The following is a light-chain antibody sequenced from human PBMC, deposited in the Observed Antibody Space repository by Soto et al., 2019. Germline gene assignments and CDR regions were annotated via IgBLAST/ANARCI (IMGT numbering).Light chain of an antibody. V-gene: IGKV3-15*01. Sequence: EIVMNQSPDTVSESPGERASRSCRASQSVSSNLAWYQQKPGQAPRLLIYGASTRAIGIPARFSGSGSGTEFTLTIRSLQSEDFAVYYCQQYNNWITFGQGTRLEIK. J-gene: IGKJ5*01. CDR2: GAS. CDR3: QQYNNWIT. CDR1: QSVSSN.